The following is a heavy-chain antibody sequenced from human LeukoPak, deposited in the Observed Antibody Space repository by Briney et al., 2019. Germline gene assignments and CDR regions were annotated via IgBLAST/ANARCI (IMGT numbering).Heavy chain of an antibody. CDR1: GFTFSSYA. CDR2: ISSSGGST. Sequence: GGSLRLSYAASGFTFSSYAMSWVRQAPGKGLEWVSSISSSGGSTYYADSVKGRFTIPRDTSKYALDLQMHHRRPEDTAVYYCAKGLGITYYYGSGSYYTTSGYYYGMDVWGQGTTVTVSS. CDR3: AKGLGITYYYGSGSYYTTSGYYYGMDV. V-gene: IGHV3-23*01. J-gene: IGHJ6*02. D-gene: IGHD3-10*01.